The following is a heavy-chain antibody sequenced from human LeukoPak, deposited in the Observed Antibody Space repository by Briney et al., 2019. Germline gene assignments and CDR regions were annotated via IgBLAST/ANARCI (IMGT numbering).Heavy chain of an antibody. CDR2: ISSSGSTI. V-gene: IGHV3-11*01. CDR3: ARESDGSGSYSPQGY. J-gene: IGHJ4*02. D-gene: IGHD3-10*01. CDR1: GFTFSDYY. Sequence: GGSLRLSCAASGFTFSDYYMSWIRQAPGKGLEWVSYISSSGSTIYYADPVKGRFTISRDNAKNSLYLQMNSLRAEDTAVYYCARESDGSGSYSPQGYWGQGTLVTVSS.